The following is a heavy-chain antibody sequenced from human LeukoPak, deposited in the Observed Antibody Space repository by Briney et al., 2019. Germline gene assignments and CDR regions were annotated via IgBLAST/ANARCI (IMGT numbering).Heavy chain of an antibody. J-gene: IGHJ5*02. D-gene: IGHD2-2*02. CDR3: ARGPYAYTSSATLGSYNWFDP. CDR1: GYRFPNYW. CDR2: IYPGDSHT. V-gene: IGHV5-51*01. Sequence: GESLKISCKGSGYRFPNYWISWERQMPGKGLEWMGIIYPGDSHTRYSPSFQDQVTISVDKSLSTAYLQWSSLKASDTAMYYCARGPYAYTSSATLGSYNWFDPWGQGSLVTVSS.